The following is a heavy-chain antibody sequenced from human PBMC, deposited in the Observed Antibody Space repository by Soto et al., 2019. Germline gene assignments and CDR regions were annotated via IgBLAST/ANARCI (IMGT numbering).Heavy chain of an antibody. J-gene: IGHJ6*02. CDR1: GYTFTNFW. D-gene: IGHD6-13*01. CDR3: ARLASSSWGTRRMNYYYYGMDV. CDR2: IYAGDSDT. V-gene: IGHV5-51*01. Sequence: PGESLKISCKASGYTFTNFWIGWVRQMPGKGLEWMGTIYAGDSDTRYSPSFQGQVTFSVDRSTNTAYLQWSSLKASDTAMYYCARLASSSWGTRRMNYYYYGMDVWGQGTTVTVSS.